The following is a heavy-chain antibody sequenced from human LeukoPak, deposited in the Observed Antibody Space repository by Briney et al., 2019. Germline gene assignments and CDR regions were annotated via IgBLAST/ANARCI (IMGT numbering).Heavy chain of an antibody. CDR2: ISSSSSTM. V-gene: IGHV3-48*02. D-gene: IGHD3-22*01. J-gene: IGHJ4*02. CDR1: GFTFSSYS. CDR3: ARDSSGYHHTYYFDY. Sequence: GGSLRLSCAASGFTFSSYSMNWVRQAPGKGLEWVSYISSSSSTMYYADSVKGRFTISRDNAKNSLYLQMNSLRDEDTAVYYCARDSSGYHHTYYFDYWGQGTLVTVSS.